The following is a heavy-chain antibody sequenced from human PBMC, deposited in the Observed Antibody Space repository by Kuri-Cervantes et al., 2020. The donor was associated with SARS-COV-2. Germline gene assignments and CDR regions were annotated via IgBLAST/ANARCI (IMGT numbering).Heavy chain of an antibody. J-gene: IGHJ4*02. Sequence: SVKVSCKASGGTFSSYAISWVRQAPGQGLEWMGGIIPILGTANYAQKFQGRVTTTADESTSTAYMELSSLRSEDTAVYYCAREWEDYFDYWGQGTLVTVSS. CDR3: AREWEDYFDY. CDR2: IIPILGTA. V-gene: IGHV1-69*13. CDR1: GGTFSSYA. D-gene: IGHD1-26*01.